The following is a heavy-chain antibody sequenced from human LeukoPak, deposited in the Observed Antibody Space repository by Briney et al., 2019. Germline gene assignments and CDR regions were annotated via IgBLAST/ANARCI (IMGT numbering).Heavy chain of an antibody. D-gene: IGHD3-10*01. Sequence: SETLSLTCTVSGGSISSYYWSWIRQPPGKGLEWIGYIYYSGSTNYNPSLKSRVTIPVDTSKNQFSLKLSSVTAADTAVYYCARSGQFRGFDPWGQGTLVTVSS. J-gene: IGHJ5*02. V-gene: IGHV4-59*08. CDR1: GGSISSYY. CDR2: IYYSGST. CDR3: ARSGQFRGFDP.